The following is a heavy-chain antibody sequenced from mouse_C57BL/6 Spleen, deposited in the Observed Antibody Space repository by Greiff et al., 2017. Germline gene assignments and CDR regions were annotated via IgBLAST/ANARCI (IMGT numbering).Heavy chain of an antibody. D-gene: IGHD1-1*01. Sequence: VQLKQSGAELVKPGASVKMSCTASGFNINDYYMHWVKQRTEQGLEWIGRIDPEDGETKYDPKFKGKATITADTSSNTAYLQLSSLTSEDTAVYYCARSERYYGSSFFDYWGQGTTLTVSS. J-gene: IGHJ2*01. CDR2: IDPEDGET. CDR1: GFNINDYY. CDR3: ARSERYYGSSFFDY. V-gene: IGHV14-2*01.